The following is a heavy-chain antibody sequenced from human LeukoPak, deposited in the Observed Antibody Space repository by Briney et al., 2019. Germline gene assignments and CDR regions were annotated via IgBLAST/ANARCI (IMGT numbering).Heavy chain of an antibody. D-gene: IGHD3-10*01. CDR3: AKAIAPTMVRGVPYYFDY. CDR1: GFTFSSYS. CDR2: ISSSSSYI. V-gene: IGHV3-21*04. J-gene: IGHJ4*02. Sequence: GGSLRLSCAASGFTFSSYSMNWVRQAPGKGLEWVSSISSSSSYIYYADSVKGRFTISRDNAKNSLYLQMNSLRAEDTAVYYCAKAIAPTMVRGVPYYFDYWGQGTLVTVSS.